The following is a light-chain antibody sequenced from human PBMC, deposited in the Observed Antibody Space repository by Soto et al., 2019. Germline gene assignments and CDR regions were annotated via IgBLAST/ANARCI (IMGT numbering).Light chain of an antibody. Sequence: EILLTQSPGTLSLSPGERATLSCRASQSVSSSYLAWYQQKPGQAPRLLIYGASSRATGIPDRFSGSGSGTDFTLTISRLEPEDSAVYYCQQYGSAPPIYTFGQGTKLESK. V-gene: IGKV3-20*01. CDR1: QSVSSSY. CDR3: QQYGSAPPIYT. CDR2: GAS. J-gene: IGKJ2*01.